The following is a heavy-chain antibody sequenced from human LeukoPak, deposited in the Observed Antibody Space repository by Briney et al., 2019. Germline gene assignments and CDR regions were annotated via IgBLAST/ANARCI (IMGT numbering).Heavy chain of an antibody. D-gene: IGHD2-2*01. CDR3: AGSSEAAAYLLFDY. V-gene: IGHV4-30-4*01. J-gene: IGHJ4*02. CDR2: IYYSGST. Sequence: PSQTLSLTCTVSGGSISSGDYYWSWIRQPPGKGLEWIGYIYYSGSTYYNPSPKSRVTISVDTSKNQFSLKLSSVTAADTAVYYCAGSSEAAAYLLFDYWGQGTLVTVSS. CDR1: GGSISSGDYY.